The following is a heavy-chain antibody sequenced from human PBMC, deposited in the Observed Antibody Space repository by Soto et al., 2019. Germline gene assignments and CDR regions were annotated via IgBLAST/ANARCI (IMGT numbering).Heavy chain of an antibody. V-gene: IGHV4-39*01. CDR3: ARHRSGGPVIDWYFDL. CDR2: IYYSGST. D-gene: IGHD3-22*01. CDR1: GGSISSSSYY. Sequence: QLQLQESGPGLVKPSETLSLTCTVSGGSISSSSYYWGWIRQPPGKGLEWIGSIYYSGSTYYNPCLWSRFTISVDTSKNPFSAKLSAVTAADTAVYYCARHRSGGPVIDWYFDLWGRGTLVTVSS. J-gene: IGHJ2*01.